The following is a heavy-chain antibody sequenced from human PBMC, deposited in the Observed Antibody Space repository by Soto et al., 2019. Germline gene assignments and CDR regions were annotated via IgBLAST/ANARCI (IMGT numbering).Heavy chain of an antibody. CDR3: ARDRRYSYGSGWFDP. V-gene: IGHV4-4*02. Sequence: SETLSLTCAVSGGSISSSNWWSWVRQPSGKGLEWIGEIYHSGSTNYNPSLKSRVTISVDKSKNQFSLKLSSVTAADTAVYYCARDRRYSYGSGWFDPWGQGTLVTVSS. CDR1: GGSISSSNW. D-gene: IGHD5-18*01. J-gene: IGHJ5*02. CDR2: IYHSGST.